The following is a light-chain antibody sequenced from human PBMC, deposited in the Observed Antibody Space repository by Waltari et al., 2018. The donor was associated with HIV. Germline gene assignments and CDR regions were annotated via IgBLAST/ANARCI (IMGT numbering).Light chain of an antibody. CDR2: GAS. V-gene: IGKV3-20*01. J-gene: IGKJ1*01. Sequence: EIVLTQSPGTLSLSPGERATLSYRASQSVSSSYLAWYQQKPGQAPRLLIYGASSMATGIPDRFSGSGSGTDFTLTISRLEPEDFAMYYCQHYATSRTWTFSQGTKVEIK. CDR3: QHYATSRTWT. CDR1: QSVSSSY.